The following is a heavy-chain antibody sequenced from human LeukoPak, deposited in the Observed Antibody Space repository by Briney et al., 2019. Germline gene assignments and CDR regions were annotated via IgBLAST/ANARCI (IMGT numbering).Heavy chain of an antibody. V-gene: IGHV3-53*01. CDR2: IYSGGST. CDR1: GFTFSSYS. J-gene: IGHJ4*02. CDR3: ARGATYYYGSGSYYRPYYFDY. D-gene: IGHD3-10*01. Sequence: GGSLRLSCAASGFTFSSYSMNWVRQAPGKGLEWVSVIYSGGSTYYADSVKGRFTISRDNSKNTLYLQMNSLRAEDTAVYYCARGATYYYGSGSYYRPYYFDYWGQGTLVTVSS.